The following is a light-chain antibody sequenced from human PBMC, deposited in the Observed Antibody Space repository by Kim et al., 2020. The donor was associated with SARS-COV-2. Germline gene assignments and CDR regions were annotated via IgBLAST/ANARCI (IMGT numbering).Light chain of an antibody. Sequence: HMATISCSGGNSNIGANTVNWYQQFPGTAPKLLIYANDRRPSGVPDRFSVSQSGTSASLAISGFQSEDEADYYCATWDDSLNAWVFGGGTQLTVL. V-gene: IGLV1-44*01. J-gene: IGLJ3*02. CDR1: NSNIGANT. CDR3: ATWDDSLNAWV. CDR2: AND.